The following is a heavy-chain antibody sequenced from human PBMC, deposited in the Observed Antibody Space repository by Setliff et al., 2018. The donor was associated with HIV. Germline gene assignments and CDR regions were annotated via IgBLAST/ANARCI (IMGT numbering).Heavy chain of an antibody. CDR3: ARDRENYYDSTGAFDI. CDR2: IYDSGRT. D-gene: IGHD3-22*01. J-gene: IGHJ3*02. CDR1: GGSIRSGNYY. Sequence: SETLSLTCTVSGGSIRSGNYYWSWIRQPPGKGLEWIGYIYDSGRTYYNPSLKSRVTISVDTSKNQFSLKLSSVTAADTAVYYCARDRENYYDSTGAFDIWGQGIMVTVSS. V-gene: IGHV4-30-4*08.